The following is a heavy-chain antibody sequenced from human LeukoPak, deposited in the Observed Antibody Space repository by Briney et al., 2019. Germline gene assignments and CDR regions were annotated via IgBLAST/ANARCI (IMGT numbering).Heavy chain of an antibody. CDR2: IYSGGST. V-gene: IGHV3-53*01. CDR3: ARDRLYDFWSDNDY. D-gene: IGHD3-3*01. J-gene: IGHJ4*02. Sequence: GGSLRLSCAASGFTFSSNYMSWVRQAPGKGLEWVSVIYSGGSTYYADSVKGRFTISRDNSKNTLYLQMNSLRAEDTAVYYCARDRLYDFWSDNDYWGQGTLVTVSS. CDR1: GFTFSSNY.